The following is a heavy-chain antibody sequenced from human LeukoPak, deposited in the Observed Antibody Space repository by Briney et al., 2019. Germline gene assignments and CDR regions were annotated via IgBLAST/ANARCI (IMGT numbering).Heavy chain of an antibody. CDR3: ARTETVTTIGWFDP. CDR2: IYYSGST. D-gene: IGHD4-17*01. Sequence: PSETLSLTCTVSGGSISSYYWSWIRQPPGKGQEWIGYIYYSGSTNYNPSLKSRVTISVDTSKNQFSLEPSSVTAADTAVYYCARTETVTTIGWFDPWGQGTLVTVSS. J-gene: IGHJ5*02. CDR1: GGSISSYY. V-gene: IGHV4-59*08.